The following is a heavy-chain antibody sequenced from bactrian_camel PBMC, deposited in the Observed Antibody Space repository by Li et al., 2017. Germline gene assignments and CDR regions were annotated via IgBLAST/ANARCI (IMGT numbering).Heavy chain of an antibody. CDR3: AASGGQLGRWCYEFPVNWVSWLYN. D-gene: IGHD3*01. CDR1: ADIYSAHC. Sequence: HVQLVESGGGSVQAGGSLRLSCAASADIYSAHCMTWFREAPGKKREPVADIFKDGSASYAPSVKGRFTFSKENTKNTLHLQMNNLKPEDTAKYYCAASGGQLGRWCYEFPVNWVSWLYNWGQGTQVTV. V-gene: IGHV3S53*01. J-gene: IGHJ4*01. CDR2: IFKDGSA.